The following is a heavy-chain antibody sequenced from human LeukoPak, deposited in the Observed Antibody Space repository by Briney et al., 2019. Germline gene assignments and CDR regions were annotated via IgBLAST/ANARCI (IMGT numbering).Heavy chain of an antibody. V-gene: IGHV1-18*01. J-gene: IGHJ4*02. CDR1: GYTFTSYG. CDR2: ISAYNGNT. CDR3: ARVFCGGDCSFDY. D-gene: IGHD2-21*02. Sequence: AGSVKVSCKASGYTFTSYGISWVRQAPGQGREWMGWISAYNGNTNYAQKLQGRVTMTTDTSTSTAYMELRSLRSDDTAVYYCARVFCGGDCSFDYWGQGTLVTVSS.